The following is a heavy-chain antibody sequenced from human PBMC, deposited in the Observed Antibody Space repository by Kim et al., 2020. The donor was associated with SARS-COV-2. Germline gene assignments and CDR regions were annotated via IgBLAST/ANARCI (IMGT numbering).Heavy chain of an antibody. Sequence: TKYKPSLVSRVTISVDAPKNQFSLRLTSVTAADTAEYFCAKHNARTFDYWGQGNLVTVSS. J-gene: IGHJ4*02. D-gene: IGHD1-1*01. CDR3: AKHNARTFDY. V-gene: IGHV4-34*01. CDR2: T.